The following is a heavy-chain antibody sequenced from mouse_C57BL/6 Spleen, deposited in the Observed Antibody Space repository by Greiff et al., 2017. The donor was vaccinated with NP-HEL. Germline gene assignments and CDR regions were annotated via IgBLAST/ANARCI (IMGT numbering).Heavy chain of an antibody. CDR3: ARHGDYYGSSYGGYFDV. CDR1: GYTFTEYT. CDR2: FYPGSGSI. D-gene: IGHD1-1*01. V-gene: IGHV1-62-2*01. Sequence: VQLVESGAELVKPGASVKLSCKASGYTFTEYTIHWVKQRSGQGLEWIGWFYPGSGSIKYNEKFKDKATLTADKSSSTVYMELSRLTSEDSAVYFCARHGDYYGSSYGGYFDVWGTGTTVTVSS. J-gene: IGHJ1*03.